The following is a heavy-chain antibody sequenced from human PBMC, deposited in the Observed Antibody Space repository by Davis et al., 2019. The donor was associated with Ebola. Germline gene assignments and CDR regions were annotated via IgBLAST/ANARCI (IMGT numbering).Heavy chain of an antibody. Sequence: PSETLSLTCTVSGGSISSHYWSWNRQPPGKGLEWIGYIYYSGSTNYNPSLKSRVTISVDTSKNQFSLKLSSVTAADTAVYYCAGVRSGGVCCYGMDVWGQGTTVTVSS. CDR3: AGVRSGGVCCYGMDV. CDR1: GGSISSHY. D-gene: IGHD2-8*02. CDR2: IYYSGST. V-gene: IGHV4-59*11. J-gene: IGHJ6*02.